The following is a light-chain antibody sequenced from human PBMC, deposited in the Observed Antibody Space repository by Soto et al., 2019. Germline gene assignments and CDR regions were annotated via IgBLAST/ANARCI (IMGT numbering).Light chain of an antibody. CDR3: SSYAGSNHHVI. CDR2: EVS. J-gene: IGLJ2*01. Sequence: QSALTQPPSASGSPGQSVTISCTGTGSDIGSYNYVSWYQQYPGRAPRLLIFEVSERPSGVPDRFSGSKSGNTSSLPVSGLQDEDEADYFCSSYAGSNHHVIFGAGTKLTVL. CDR1: GSDIGSYNY. V-gene: IGLV2-8*01.